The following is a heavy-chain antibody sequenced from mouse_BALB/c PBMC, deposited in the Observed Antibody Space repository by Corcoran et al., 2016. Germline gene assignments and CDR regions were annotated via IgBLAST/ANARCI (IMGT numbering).Heavy chain of an antibody. CDR3: ARGGDGYFFPFAY. CDR2: ISCYNGAI. V-gene: IGHV1S34*01. D-gene: IGHD2-3*01. CDR1: GYSFPGYY. J-gene: IGHJ3*01. Sequence: LVKTGASVKISCKASGYSFPGYYMHWVKQSQGKSLEWIGYISCYNGAITYNQKFKGKATFTVDTSSSTAYMQFNSLTSEDSAVYYCARGGDGYFFPFAYWGQGTLVTVSA.